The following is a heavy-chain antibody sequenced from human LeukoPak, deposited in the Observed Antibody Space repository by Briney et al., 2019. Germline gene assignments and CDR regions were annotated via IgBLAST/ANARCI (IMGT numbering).Heavy chain of an antibody. CDR2: IHHSGDT. Sequence: SETLSLTCAVDGESMIAHYWTWIRQPPGKRLEWIGEIHHSGDTNSNPSLKNRVTMSIDMSKNQFSLKVKSVTAADTAVYYCVRATANGSGRAYDHWAQGNLVPVSS. J-gene: IGHJ4*02. D-gene: IGHD3-10*01. CDR3: VRATANGSGRAYDH. CDR1: GESMIAHY. V-gene: IGHV4-34*01.